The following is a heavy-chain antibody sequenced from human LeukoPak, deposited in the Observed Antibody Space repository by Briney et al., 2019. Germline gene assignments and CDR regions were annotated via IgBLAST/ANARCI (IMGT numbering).Heavy chain of an antibody. D-gene: IGHD3-22*01. CDR1: GFTFNDYA. Sequence: GSLRLSCAVSGFTFNDYAMNWIRQPPGKGLEWIGEINHSGSTNYNPSLKSRVTISVDTSKNQFSLKLSSVTAADTAVYFCARGPPTDYYDSSGFYYVFDYWGQGTLVTVSS. V-gene: IGHV4-34*01. CDR2: INHSGST. J-gene: IGHJ4*02. CDR3: ARGPPTDYYDSSGFYYVFDY.